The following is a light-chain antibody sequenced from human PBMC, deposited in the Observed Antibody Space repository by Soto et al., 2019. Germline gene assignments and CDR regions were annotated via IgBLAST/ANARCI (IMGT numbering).Light chain of an antibody. V-gene: IGKV1-27*01. CDR2: AAS. J-gene: IGKJ1*01. Sequence: DIQMTQSPSSLSASVGDRVTITCRASQGISIYLAWYQQKPGKLPKLLIYAASTLHSGVPSRFSGSGSGTDFTLTISSLQPEDVATYYCQKYNSAPWTFGQGTKVEIK. CDR3: QKYNSAPWT. CDR1: QGISIY.